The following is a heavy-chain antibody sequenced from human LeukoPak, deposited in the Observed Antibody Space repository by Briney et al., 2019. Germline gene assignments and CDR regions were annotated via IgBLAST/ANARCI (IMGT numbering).Heavy chain of an antibody. CDR3: AKDTSGSYYYFDY. V-gene: IGHV3-23*01. D-gene: IGHD1-26*01. J-gene: IGHJ4*02. CDR1: GFTYSTYA. CDR2: ISGSGGST. Sequence: GGSLRLSCAASGFTYSTYAMSWVRQAPGKGLEWVSAISGSGGSTYYADSVKGRFTISRDNSKNTLYLQMNSLRAEDTAVYYCAKDTSGSYYYFDYWGQGTLVTVSS.